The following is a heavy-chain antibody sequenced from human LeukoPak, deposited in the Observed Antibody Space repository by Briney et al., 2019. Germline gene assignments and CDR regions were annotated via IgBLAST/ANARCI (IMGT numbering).Heavy chain of an antibody. CDR1: GFIFDDYA. CDR2: ISWNSGSI. Sequence: GGSLRLSCAASGFIFDDYAMHWVRQAPGKGLEWVSGISWNSGSIGYADSVKGRFTISRDNTKNSLYLQMNSLRAEDMALYYCARATKGFWTNPPTDYWGQGTLVTVSS. D-gene: IGHD3/OR15-3a*01. V-gene: IGHV3-9*03. J-gene: IGHJ4*02. CDR3: ARATKGFWTNPPTDY.